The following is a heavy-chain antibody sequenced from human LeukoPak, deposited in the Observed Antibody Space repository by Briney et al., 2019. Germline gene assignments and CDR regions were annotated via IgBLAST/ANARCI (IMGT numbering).Heavy chain of an antibody. V-gene: IGHV4-4*07. D-gene: IGHD1-26*01. CDR3: ARENSGSYREFDY. CDR1: GGSISSHY. J-gene: IGHJ4*02. CDR2: IYPSGST. Sequence: NASETLSLTCTVSGGSISSHYWTWIRQPAGKGLEWIGRIYPSGSTNYNPSLKSRVTMSVDTSKNQFSLKLSSVTAADTAVYYCARENSGSYREFDYWGQGTLVTVSS.